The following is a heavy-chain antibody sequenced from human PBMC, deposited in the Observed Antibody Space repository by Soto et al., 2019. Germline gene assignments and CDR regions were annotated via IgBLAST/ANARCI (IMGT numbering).Heavy chain of an antibody. CDR3: ARGSHYYDSSGYYWDY. D-gene: IGHD3-22*01. CDR2: IYYSGST. J-gene: IGHJ4*02. CDR1: GGSISSYY. Sequence: RSLTCTVSGGSISSYYWSWIRQPPGKGLEWIGYIYYSGSTNYNPSLKSRVTISVDTSKNQFSLKLSSVTAADTAVYYCARGSHYYDSSGYYWDYWGQGTLVTVSS. V-gene: IGHV4-59*01.